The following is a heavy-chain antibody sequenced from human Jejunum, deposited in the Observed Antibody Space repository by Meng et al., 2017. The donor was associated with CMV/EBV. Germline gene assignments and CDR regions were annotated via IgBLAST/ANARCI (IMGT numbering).Heavy chain of an antibody. CDR1: IFNTYA. Sequence: IFNTYAIHWVRQAPGKGLEWVSVLSYDGNNKYYADSVKGRFTISRDNSSKTVFLQMNSLRAEDSAVYYCARAVAAYHYSYYGMDVWGQGTTVTVSS. D-gene: IGHD6-19*01. J-gene: IGHJ6*02. V-gene: IGHV3-30-3*01. CDR3: ARAVAAYHYSYYGMDV. CDR2: LSYDGNNK.